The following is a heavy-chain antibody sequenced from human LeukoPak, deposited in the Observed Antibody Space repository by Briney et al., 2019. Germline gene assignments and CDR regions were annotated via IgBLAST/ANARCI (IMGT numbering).Heavy chain of an antibody. CDR3: VKGYYYGSGTHFDY. J-gene: IGHJ4*02. Sequence: GGSLRVSCAASGFTFSDYAMHWVRQAPGEGLQYLSAISSDGGDTYYADSVKGSFTISRDNSRNTLYLQMSSLRPEDTAVYYCVKGYYYGSGTHFDYWGQGTLVSVSS. V-gene: IGHV3-64D*06. CDR1: GFTFSDYA. CDR2: ISSDGGDT. D-gene: IGHD3-10*01.